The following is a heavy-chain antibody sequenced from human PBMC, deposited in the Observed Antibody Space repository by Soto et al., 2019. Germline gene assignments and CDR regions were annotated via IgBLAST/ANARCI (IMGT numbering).Heavy chain of an antibody. J-gene: IGHJ4*02. CDR2: IWYDGSNK. CDR1: GFTFSSYG. V-gene: IGHV3-33*01. Sequence: QVQLVESGGGVVQPGRSLRLSCAASGFTFSSYGMHWVRQAPGRGLEWEAVIWYDGSNKYYADSVKGRFTISRDNSKNTMYLQMNSLRAEDTAVYYCAREYYDFWSGYQGTYFDYWGQGTLVTVSS. CDR3: AREYYDFWSGYQGTYFDY. D-gene: IGHD3-3*01.